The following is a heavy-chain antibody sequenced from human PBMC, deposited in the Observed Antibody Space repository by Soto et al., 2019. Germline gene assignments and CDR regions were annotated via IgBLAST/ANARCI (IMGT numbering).Heavy chain of an antibody. V-gene: IGHV3-48*01. CDR2: ISSSSSTI. Sequence: PGGSLRLSCAGSGYTFRSHGVHWVRQALGKGLEWVSYISSSSSTIYYADSVKGRFTISRDNAKNSLYLQMNSLRAEDTAVYYCARHPERIAEIGWFDPWGQGTLVTVSS. J-gene: IGHJ5*02. CDR1: GYTFRSHG. CDR3: ARHPERIAEIGWFDP. D-gene: IGHD6-13*01.